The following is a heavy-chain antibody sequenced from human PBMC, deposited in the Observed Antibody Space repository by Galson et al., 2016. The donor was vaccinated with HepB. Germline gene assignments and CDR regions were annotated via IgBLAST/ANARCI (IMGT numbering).Heavy chain of an antibody. J-gene: IGHJ4*02. CDR1: GFSFGAYS. D-gene: IGHD6-19*01. Sequence: SLRLSCAASGFSFGAYSMNWVRQAPGKGLEWVSYISGSSGTIYYAASVKGRFTISRDNANNSLYLQMNSLRDDDTAVYYCARASSGWYGRGFEDYWGLGTLVTVSS. CDR3: ARASSGWYGRGFEDY. V-gene: IGHV3-48*02. CDR2: ISGSSGTI.